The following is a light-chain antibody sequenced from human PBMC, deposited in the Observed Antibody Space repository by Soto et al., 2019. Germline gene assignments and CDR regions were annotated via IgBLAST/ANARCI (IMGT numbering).Light chain of an antibody. CDR2: GAS. V-gene: IGKV3-15*01. Sequence: EIVKTQSPATLSVSPGERATLSCRASQSVSSNLAWYQQKPGQAPRLLIYGASTRATGIPARFSGSGSGTEFTLTISSLQSEDFAVYYCQQYNNWPRGYTFGQGTKLEIK. J-gene: IGKJ2*01. CDR1: QSVSSN. CDR3: QQYNNWPRGYT.